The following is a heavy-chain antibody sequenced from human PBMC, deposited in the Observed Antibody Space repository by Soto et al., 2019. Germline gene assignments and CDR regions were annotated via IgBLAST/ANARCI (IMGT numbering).Heavy chain of an antibody. CDR1: GFTFSGSA. CDR2: IRSKANSSAT. CDR3: LVYDYIWGSYRYTVGY. V-gene: IGHV3-73*01. J-gene: IGHJ4*02. D-gene: IGHD3-16*02. Sequence: GGSLRLSCAASGFTFSGSAMHWVRQASGKGLEWVGRIRSKANSSATAYAASVKGKLTISRDDSKNTAYLPMNSLKTEDTAVYYCLVYDYIWGSYRYTVGYWGQGTLVTVSS.